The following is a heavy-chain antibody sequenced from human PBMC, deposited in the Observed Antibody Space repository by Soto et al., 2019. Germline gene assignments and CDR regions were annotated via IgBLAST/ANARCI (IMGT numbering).Heavy chain of an antibody. CDR2: ISYSGCT. D-gene: IGHD2-8*01. Sequence: QVQLQESRPGLVRPSQTLSLTCTVSAGSISTINYYWSWIRQHPEKGLEWIGYISYSGCTFYNSSLKSRVTISLDTSKKQFSLTLTSVTAADTAVYYCARSAQWDGFDPWGQGTMGTVSS. CDR3: ARSAQWDGFDP. J-gene: IGHJ3*01. V-gene: IGHV4-31*03. CDR1: AGSISTINYY.